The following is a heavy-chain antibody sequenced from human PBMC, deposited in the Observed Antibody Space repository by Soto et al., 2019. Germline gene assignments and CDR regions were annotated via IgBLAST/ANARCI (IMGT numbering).Heavy chain of an antibody. V-gene: IGHV3-9*01. CDR1: GFTFDDYA. J-gene: IGHJ4*02. CDR2: ISWNSGNL. Sequence: EVQLVESGGGLVQPGRSLRLSCAASGFTFDDYAMHWVRQGPGKGLEWVSSISWNSGNLGYADSVKGRFTISRDNAKNSLYLQMNXLRGEDTALYYCAKGASTTVFAFNDYWGQGTLVTVSS. D-gene: IGHD4-17*01. CDR3: AKGASTTVFAFNDY.